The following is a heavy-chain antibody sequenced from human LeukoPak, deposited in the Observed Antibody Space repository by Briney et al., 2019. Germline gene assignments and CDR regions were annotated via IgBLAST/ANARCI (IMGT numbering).Heavy chain of an antibody. D-gene: IGHD3-10*01. V-gene: IGHV3-48*02. CDR2: ISSSGTTI. CDR1: GFTFSGSG. CDR3: ARTRPGSYYDY. J-gene: IGHJ4*02. Sequence: PGGSLRLSCAASGFTFSGSGMSWVRQAPGKGLEWLSYISSSGTTIYYAASVKGRFTISRDNAENALYLHMNSLRDDDTAVYYCARTRPGSYYDYWGQGTLVTVSS.